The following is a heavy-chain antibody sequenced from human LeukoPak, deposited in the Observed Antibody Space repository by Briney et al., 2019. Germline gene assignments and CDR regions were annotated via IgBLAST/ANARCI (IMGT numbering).Heavy chain of an antibody. V-gene: IGHV4-34*01. CDR2: INHSGST. Sequence: SETLSLTCAVYGGSFSGYYWSWIRQPPGKGLEWIGEINHSGSTNYNPSLKSRVTISVDTSKNQFSLKLSSVTAADTAVYYCAKPYGSGSYYNGGPDYWGQGTLVTVSS. D-gene: IGHD3-10*01. J-gene: IGHJ4*02. CDR1: GGSFSGYY. CDR3: AKPYGSGSYYNGGPDY.